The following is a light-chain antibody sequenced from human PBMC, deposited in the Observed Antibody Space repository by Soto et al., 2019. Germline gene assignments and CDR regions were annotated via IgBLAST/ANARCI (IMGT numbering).Light chain of an antibody. Sequence: DIQMTQSPSSLSASVGARVTITCRASQSITIYLNWYQQQPGKAPRLLIYGASTLQTGVPSRFSGSASMTDFTLTISDLQPEDLATYYCQQTYTAPRTFGQGTKV. CDR1: QSITIY. J-gene: IGKJ1*01. CDR2: GAS. CDR3: QQTYTAPRT. V-gene: IGKV1-39*01.